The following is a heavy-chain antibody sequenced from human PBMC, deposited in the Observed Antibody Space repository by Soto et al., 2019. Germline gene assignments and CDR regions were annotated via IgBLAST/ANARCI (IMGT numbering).Heavy chain of an antibody. Sequence: VGSLRLSCADSGFTFSSYAMSWVRQAPGKGLEWVSAISGSGGSTYYADSVKGRFTISRDSSKNTLYLQMNSLRAEDTAVYYCAATMSSVYYYDSSGYHRYYYGMDVWGQGTTVTVSS. V-gene: IGHV3-23*01. CDR2: ISGSGGST. D-gene: IGHD3-22*01. J-gene: IGHJ6*02. CDR1: GFTFSSYA. CDR3: AATMSSVYYYDSSGYHRYYYGMDV.